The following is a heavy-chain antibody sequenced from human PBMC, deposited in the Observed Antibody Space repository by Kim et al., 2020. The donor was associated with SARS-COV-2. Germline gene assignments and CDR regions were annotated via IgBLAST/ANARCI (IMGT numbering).Heavy chain of an antibody. Sequence: SETLSLTCTVSGDSLSTYFWSWIRQPPGKGLEWIGYISYSGSTNYNPSLQSRVTISIDTSKNQLSLSLSSVTAADTAVYYCTRLPAYGSGKGGPFDYWGQGTLVAVPS. CDR2: ISYSGST. CDR3: TRLPAYGSGKGGPFDY. V-gene: IGHV4-59*08. D-gene: IGHD3-10*01. CDR1: GDSLSTYF. J-gene: IGHJ4*02.